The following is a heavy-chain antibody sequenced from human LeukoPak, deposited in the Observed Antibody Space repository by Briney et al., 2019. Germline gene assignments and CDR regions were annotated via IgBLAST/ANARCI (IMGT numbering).Heavy chain of an antibody. V-gene: IGHV3-23*01. CDR3: AKGGYCSSTSCYTSWFDP. Sequence: PGGSLRLSCAASGFTFSSYAMSWVHQAPGKGLEWVSAISGSGGSTYYADSEKGRFTISRDNSKNTLYLQMNSLRAEDTAVYYCAKGGYCSSTSCYTSWFDPWGQGTLVTVSS. D-gene: IGHD2-2*02. J-gene: IGHJ5*02. CDR1: GFTFSSYA. CDR2: ISGSGGST.